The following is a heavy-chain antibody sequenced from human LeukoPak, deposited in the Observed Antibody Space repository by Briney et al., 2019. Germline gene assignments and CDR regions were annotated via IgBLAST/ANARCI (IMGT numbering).Heavy chain of an antibody. CDR3: ARGFDSSKVGY. CDR1: GGSLSSGGYY. V-gene: IGHV4-31*03. J-gene: IGHJ4*02. Sequence: SQTLSLTCTVSGGSLSSGGYYWSWIRQHPGKGLEWIGCMFYSGSTHYNPSLTSRVIISVDTSKNQFSLNLSSVTAADTAVYYCARGFDSSKVGYWGQGTLVTVSS. D-gene: IGHD6-13*01. CDR2: MFYSGST.